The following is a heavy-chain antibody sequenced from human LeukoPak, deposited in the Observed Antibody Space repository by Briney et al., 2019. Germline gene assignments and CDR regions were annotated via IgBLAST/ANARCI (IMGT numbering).Heavy chain of an antibody. J-gene: IGHJ1*01. CDR1: GGSISSGGYY. V-gene: IGHV4-30-4*08. CDR2: IYYSGST. CDR3: ARDRYCSSTSCPEYFQH. D-gene: IGHD2-2*01. Sequence: PSETLSLTCTVSGGSISSGGYYWSWIRQPPGKGLEWIGYIYYSGSTYYNPSLKSRVTISVDTSKNQFSLKLSSVTAADTAVYYCARDRYCSSTSCPEYFQHWGQGTLVTVSS.